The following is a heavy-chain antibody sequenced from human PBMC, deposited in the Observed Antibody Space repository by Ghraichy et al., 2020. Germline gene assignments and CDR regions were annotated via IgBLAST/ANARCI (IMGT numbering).Heavy chain of an antibody. CDR3: AKDYGDYDFWSGYSYGPDY. V-gene: IGHV3-23*01. CDR2: ISGSGGST. Sequence: GGSLRLSCAASGFTFSSYAMSWVRQAPGKGLEWVSAISGSGGSTYYADSVKGRFTISRDNSKNTLYLQMNSLRAEDTAVYYCAKDYGDYDFWSGYSYGPDYWGQGTLVTVSS. CDR1: GFTFSSYA. D-gene: IGHD3-3*01. J-gene: IGHJ4*02.